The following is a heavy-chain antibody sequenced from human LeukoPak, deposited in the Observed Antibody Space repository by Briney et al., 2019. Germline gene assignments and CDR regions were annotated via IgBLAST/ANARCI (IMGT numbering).Heavy chain of an antibody. CDR2: INPNSGGT. D-gene: IGHD3-22*01. CDR3: ARDVTYYYDTSGYRDAFDI. CDR1: GYTFSGYY. Sequence: ASVKVSCKASGYTFSGYYMHWVRQAPGQGLEWMGWINPNSGGTNYAQRFQGRVTMTRDTSISTAYMELSRLRSDDTAVYYCARDVTYYYDTSGYRDAFDIWGQGTMVTVSS. J-gene: IGHJ3*02. V-gene: IGHV1-2*02.